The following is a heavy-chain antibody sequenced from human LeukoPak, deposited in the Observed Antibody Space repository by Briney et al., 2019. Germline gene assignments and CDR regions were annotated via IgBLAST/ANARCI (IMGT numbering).Heavy chain of an antibody. CDR1: GGSISSYY. CDR2: FYYSGST. V-gene: IGHV4-59*01. Sequence: SETLSLTCTVSGGSISSYYWSWIRQPPGKGLEWIGYFYYSGSTDYNPSLKSRVTISIDTSKNQFSLKLSSVTAADTAVYYCARSKNNWNYVFDYWGRGTLVTVS. D-gene: IGHD1-7*01. CDR3: ARSKNNWNYVFDY. J-gene: IGHJ4*02.